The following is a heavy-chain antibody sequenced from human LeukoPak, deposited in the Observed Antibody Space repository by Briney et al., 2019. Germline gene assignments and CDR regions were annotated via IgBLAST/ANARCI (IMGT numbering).Heavy chain of an antibody. CDR2: IFHSGSA. D-gene: IGHD4-17*01. CDR1: GGSISRGGYS. J-gene: IGHJ4*02. Sequence: SETLSLTCVVSGGSISRGGYSWSWIRQPPGKGLERIGYIFHSGSAYYHPSLRSRASMSVDTSKNQFSLNLTSVTAADTAVYYCARRYGDYSDFWGQGTLVTVSS. V-gene: IGHV4-30-2*01. CDR3: ARRYGDYSDF.